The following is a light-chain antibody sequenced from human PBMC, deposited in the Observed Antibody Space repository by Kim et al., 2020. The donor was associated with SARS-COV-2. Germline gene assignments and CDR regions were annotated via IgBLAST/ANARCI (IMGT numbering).Light chain of an antibody. V-gene: IGLV2-18*02. Sequence: GQSVTISCPGTSSAIGIYNRVSWYQQAPGTAPKLLIYEVNNRPSGVPDRFSGSKSGNTASLTISGLQAEVEADYYCSSHTTSSIWVFGGGTQLTVL. CDR2: EVN. J-gene: IGLJ3*02. CDR1: SSAIGIYNR. CDR3: SSHTTSSIWV.